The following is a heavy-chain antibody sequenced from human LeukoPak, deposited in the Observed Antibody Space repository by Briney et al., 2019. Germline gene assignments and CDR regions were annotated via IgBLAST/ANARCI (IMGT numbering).Heavy chain of an antibody. CDR2: ISSGGA. J-gene: IGHJ4*02. CDR3: ARHEFWVLFDY. D-gene: IGHD4/OR15-4a*01. CDR1: GDSVSSSN. Sequence: PSETLSLTCTVSGDSVSSSNWAWSRQPPGQGLEWIGYISSGGANYNRSLKSRVTMSIDTAKNQFSLRLSSVTAADTAVYFGARHEFWVLFDYWGQGALVTVSP. V-gene: IGHV4-59*08.